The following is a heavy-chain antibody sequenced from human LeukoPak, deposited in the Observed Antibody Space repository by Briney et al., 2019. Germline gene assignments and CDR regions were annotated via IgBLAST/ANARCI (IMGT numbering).Heavy chain of an antibody. J-gene: IGHJ4*02. CDR1: GGPIRSYY. V-gene: IGHV4-59*01. CDR2: IYYSGST. D-gene: IGHD6-19*01. Sequence: KPSETLSLTCTVSGGPIRSYYWSWIRQPPGKTLEWIGYIYYSGSTNYNPSLKSRVAISVDTSKNQFSLNLSSVTAADTAVYYCARVLPYSSGWGVDYWGQGNLVTVSS. CDR3: ARVLPYSSGWGVDY.